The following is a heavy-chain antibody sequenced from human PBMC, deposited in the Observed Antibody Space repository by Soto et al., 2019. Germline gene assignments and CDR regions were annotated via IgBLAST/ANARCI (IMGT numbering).Heavy chain of an antibody. CDR2: IIPIFGTA. CDR3: ARDSDYKIYGSGSYYNTEYFQH. CDR1: GGTFSSYA. V-gene: IGHV1-69*01. J-gene: IGHJ1*01. Sequence: QVQLVQSGAEVKKPGSSVKVSCKASGGTFSSYAISWVRQAPGQGLEWMGGIIPIFGTANYAKKFQGRVTITADESTSTAYMELSSLRSEDTAVYYCARDSDYKIYGSGSYYNTEYFQHWGQGTLVTVSS. D-gene: IGHD3-10*01.